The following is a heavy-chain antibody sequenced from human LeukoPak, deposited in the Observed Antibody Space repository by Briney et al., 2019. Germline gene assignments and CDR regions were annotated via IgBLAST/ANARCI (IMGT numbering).Heavy chain of an antibody. D-gene: IGHD3-22*01. CDR2: INCKSGAT. Sequence: ASVKVSCKASEYTFTDYYIHWMRQAPGQGLEWMGWINCKSGATSYAQKFRGRVTMTKDRPIRTAYMELSRLKSDDTAVYYCARQSLDYYETLDTFDIWGQGTVVTVSS. J-gene: IGHJ3*02. V-gene: IGHV1-2*02. CDR3: ARQSLDYYETLDTFDI. CDR1: EYTFTDYY.